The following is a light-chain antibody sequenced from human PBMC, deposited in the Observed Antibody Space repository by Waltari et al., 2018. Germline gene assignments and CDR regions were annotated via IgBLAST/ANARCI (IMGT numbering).Light chain of an antibody. CDR3: CSYVGTYTFNYI. V-gene: IGLV2-11*01. Sequence: QAALTQPRSVSGSPGQSVTISCPGTSSDIGGYNYVSWYQQHPGTAPKLMIYEVNKRPSGVSDRFSGSKSGNTASLTISGLQAEDEADYYCCSYVGTYTFNYIFGGGTRLTVL. J-gene: IGLJ2*01. CDR2: EVN. CDR1: SSDIGGYNY.